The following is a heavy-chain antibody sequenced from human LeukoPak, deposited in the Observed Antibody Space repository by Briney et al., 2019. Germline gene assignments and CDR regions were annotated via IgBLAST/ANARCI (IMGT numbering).Heavy chain of an antibody. CDR1: GFTFSSYD. CDR2: IGIAGDT. J-gene: IGHJ5*02. CDR3: ARGAFGYPDHDWFDP. D-gene: IGHD5-18*01. V-gene: IGHV3-13*01. Sequence: QPGGSLRLSCAASGFTFSSYDMHWVRQVTGKGLEWVSTIGIAGDTYYPGSVKGRFTISRENAKNSLYLQMNSLRAGDTAVYYCARGAFGYPDHDWFDPWGQGTLVTVSS.